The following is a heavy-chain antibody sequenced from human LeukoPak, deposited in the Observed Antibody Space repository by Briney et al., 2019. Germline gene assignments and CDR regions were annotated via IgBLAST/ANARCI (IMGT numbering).Heavy chain of an antibody. J-gene: IGHJ4*02. CDR1: GGSISDYY. Sequence: SETLSLTCTVSGGSISDYYWNRIRQPPGKGLEWIGYFSYSGSTNYNPSLKSRVTISVDTSKNQFSLKLSSVTAEDTAVYYCARVPARRVVTTPTYFDFWGQGTLVTVSS. V-gene: IGHV4-59*01. D-gene: IGHD2-21*02. CDR3: ARVPARRVVTTPTYFDF. CDR2: FSYSGST.